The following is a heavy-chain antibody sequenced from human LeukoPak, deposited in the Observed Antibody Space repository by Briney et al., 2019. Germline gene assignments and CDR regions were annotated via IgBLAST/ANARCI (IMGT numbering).Heavy chain of an antibody. CDR3: ASPHGASYYYFDY. J-gene: IGHJ4*02. CDR2: VNPSSTST. D-gene: IGHD4/OR15-4a*01. CDR1: GYMFTTSF. Sequence: ASVKVSCKASGYMFTTSFMHWVRQAPEQGLEWMGVVNPSSTSTDYAQKFQGRVTMTRDTSTNTVYMELSSLRSEDTAVYYCASPHGASYYYFDYWGQGTLVTVSS. V-gene: IGHV1-46*01.